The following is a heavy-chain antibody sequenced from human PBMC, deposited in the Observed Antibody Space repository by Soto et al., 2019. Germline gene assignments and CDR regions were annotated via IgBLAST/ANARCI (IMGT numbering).Heavy chain of an antibody. CDR2: IKNDGSTT. J-gene: IGHJ4*02. V-gene: IGHV3-74*01. D-gene: IGHD3-10*01. Sequence: EVQLVESGGGLVQPGGSLRLSCAASGFTFSSYWMHWVRQAPGKGLVWVSRIKNDGSTTSHADSVEGRFTISRDNAKKTLYLQMNSLRAEDTAVYYCARVGSGEYHSDSLGQGTLVTVSS. CDR1: GFTFSSYW. CDR3: ARVGSGEYHSDS.